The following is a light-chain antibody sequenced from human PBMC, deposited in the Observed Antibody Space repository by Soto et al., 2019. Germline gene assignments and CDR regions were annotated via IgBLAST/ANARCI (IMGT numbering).Light chain of an antibody. V-gene: IGKV1-39*01. J-gene: IGKJ1*01. CDR2: AAS. CDR3: QQSYNTPQT. Sequence: DIQMTQSPSSLSASVGDRVTVTCRASQSISTYLNWYQQRPGKAPNLLIYAASNMQSGVPSRFSGNGSGTDFALTISSLKPEDFETYYCQQSYNTPQTFGQGTKVDIK. CDR1: QSISTY.